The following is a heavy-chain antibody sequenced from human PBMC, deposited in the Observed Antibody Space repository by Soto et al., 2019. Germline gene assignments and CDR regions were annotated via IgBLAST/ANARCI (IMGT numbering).Heavy chain of an antibody. CDR3: ARIPQYLGGHVDY. Sequence: SETLSLTCTVSGGSISSSSYYWGWIRQPPGKGLEWIGSIYYSGSTYYNPSLKSRVTISVDTSKNQFSLKLSSVTAADTAVYYCARIPQYLGGHVDYWGQGTLVTVSS. CDR1: GGSISSSSYY. V-gene: IGHV4-39*01. CDR2: IYYSGST. J-gene: IGHJ4*02. D-gene: IGHD1-26*01.